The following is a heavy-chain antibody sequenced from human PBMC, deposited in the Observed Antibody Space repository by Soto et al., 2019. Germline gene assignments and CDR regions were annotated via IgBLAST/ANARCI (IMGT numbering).Heavy chain of an antibody. CDR1: GYTFTSYG. V-gene: IGHV1-18*04. Sequence: ASVKVSCKASGYTFTSYGISWVRQAPGQGLEWMGWISAYNGNTNYAQKLQGRVTMTTDTSTSTAYMELRSLRSDDTAVYYCARLKGGRITYYYFSMDVLGQGTTVTVSS. J-gene: IGHJ6*02. CDR3: ARLKGGRITYYYFSMDV. D-gene: IGHD1-26*01. CDR2: ISAYNGNT.